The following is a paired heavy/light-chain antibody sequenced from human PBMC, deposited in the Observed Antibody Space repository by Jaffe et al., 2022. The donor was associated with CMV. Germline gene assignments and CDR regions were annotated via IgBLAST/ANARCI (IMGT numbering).Heavy chain of an antibody. V-gene: IGHV4-39*01. CDR2: IYYSGST. D-gene: IGHD4-17*01. J-gene: IGHJ6*03. Sequence: QLQLQESGPGLVKPSETLSLTCTVSGGSISSSSYYWGWIRQPPGKGLEWIGSIYYSGSTYYNPSLKSRVTISVDTSKNQFSLKLSSVTAADTAVYYCARPTTVTTDYYYYYYMDVWGKGTTVTVSS. CDR1: GGSISSSSYY. CDR3: ARPTTVTTDYYYYYYMDV.
Light chain of an antibody. CDR3: QQYGSSPLVT. J-gene: IGKJ5*01. CDR2: GAS. Sequence: EIVLTQSPGTLSLSPGERATLSCRASQSVSSSYLAWYQQKPGQAPRLLIYGASSRATGIPDRFSGSGSGTDFTLTISRLEPEDFAVYYCQQYGSSPLVTFGQGTRLEIK. CDR1: QSVSSSY. V-gene: IGKV3-20*01.